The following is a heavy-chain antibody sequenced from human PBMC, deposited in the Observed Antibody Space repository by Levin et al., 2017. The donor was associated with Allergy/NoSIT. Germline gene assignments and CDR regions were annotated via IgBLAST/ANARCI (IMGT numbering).Heavy chain of an antibody. Sequence: GESLKISCAASGFIFSNYGMHWVRQAPGKGLEWVAGISYDGTNEYYGDDVKGRFSISRDNSKNTVYLHMNSLRTEDTAVYYCAKDREACSGTSDTYGMEVWGQGTSVTVS. CDR2: ISYDGTNE. CDR3: AKDREACSGTSDTYGMEV. D-gene: IGHD2-2*01. J-gene: IGHJ6*02. CDR1: GFIFSNYG. V-gene: IGHV3-30*18.